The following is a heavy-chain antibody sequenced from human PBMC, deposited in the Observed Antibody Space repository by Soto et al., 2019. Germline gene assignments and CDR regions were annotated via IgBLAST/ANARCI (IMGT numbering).Heavy chain of an antibody. CDR2: ISGSGGTT. CDR1: GFTVSSYA. Sequence: EVQLLESGGGLVQPGGSLRLSCAASGFTVSSYAMSGVRQAPGKGLEWVSAISGSGGTTYYADSVKGRFTISRDNSKNTLYLQMNSLRAEDTALYYCAKDRLGATPYYFDYWGQGTLVTVSS. CDR3: AKDRLGATPYYFDY. V-gene: IGHV3-23*01. D-gene: IGHD1-26*01. J-gene: IGHJ4*02.